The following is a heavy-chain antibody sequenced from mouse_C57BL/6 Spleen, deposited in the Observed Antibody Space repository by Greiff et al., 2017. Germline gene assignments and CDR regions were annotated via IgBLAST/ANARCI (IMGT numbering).Heavy chain of an antibody. V-gene: IGHV1-19*01. CDR2: INPYNGGT. D-gene: IGHD2-5*01. CDR3: ARDYSNSYAMDY. J-gene: IGHJ4*01. CDR1: GYTFTDYY. Sequence: EVKLMESGPVLVKPGASVKMSCKASGYTFTDYYMNWVKQSHGKSLEWIGVINPYNGGTSYNQKFKGKATLTVDKSSSTAYMELNSLTSEDSAVYYCARDYSNSYAMDYWGQGTSVTVSS.